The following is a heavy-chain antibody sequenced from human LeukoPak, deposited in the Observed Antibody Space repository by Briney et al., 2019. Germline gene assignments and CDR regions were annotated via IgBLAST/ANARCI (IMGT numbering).Heavy chain of an antibody. V-gene: IGHV4-59*11. D-gene: IGHD6-13*01. CDR3: ARYTDCTTSSCFTDWFDP. CDR1: GGSMSTHY. Sequence: SETLSLTCSVSGGSMSTHYWSWIRQPPGKGLEWTGYIGFVGRTSYNPSLKSRVTISADTSKNQFSLKMRSVTAADAAIYYCARYTDCTTSSCFTDWFDPWGPGTLVTVSS. J-gene: IGHJ5*02. CDR2: IGFVGRT.